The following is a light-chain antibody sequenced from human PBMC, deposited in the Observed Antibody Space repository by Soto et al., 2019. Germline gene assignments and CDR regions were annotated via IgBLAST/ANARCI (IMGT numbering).Light chain of an antibody. CDR1: QDIKND. CDR2: AAS. V-gene: IGKV1-6*01. Sequence: AIQMTQAPSSLSASVTDRVTITCRASQDIKNDLGWYQQKPGKAPELLIYAASSLQSGVPSRFSGSGSGTQCTLTISSLQPEDVATYYCLHDYSFPWTFGQGTKVEIK. J-gene: IGKJ1*01. CDR3: LHDYSFPWT.